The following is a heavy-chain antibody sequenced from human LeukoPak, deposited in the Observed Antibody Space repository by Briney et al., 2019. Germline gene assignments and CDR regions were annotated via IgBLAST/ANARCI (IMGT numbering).Heavy chain of an antibody. D-gene: IGHD1-26*01. CDR1: GYSLTNYW. J-gene: IGHJ5*02. Sequence: GESLKISCKGSGYSLTNYWLAWVRQMPGQGLEWMGIIYPGDSDTRYSPSFQGQVTISADKSISTAYLQWSGLKASDTAMYYCARHHYSGLYNWFDPWGQGTLVTVSS. CDR2: IYPGDSDT. V-gene: IGHV5-51*01. CDR3: ARHHYSGLYNWFDP.